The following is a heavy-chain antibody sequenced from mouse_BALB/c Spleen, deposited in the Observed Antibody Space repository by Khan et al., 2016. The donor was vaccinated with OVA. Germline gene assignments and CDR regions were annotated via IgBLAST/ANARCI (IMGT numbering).Heavy chain of an antibody. CDR3: VKQNHGTLYAVDY. D-gene: IGHD2-1*01. Sequence: QVQLKQSGPGLVAPSQSLSITCTVSVFSLTSYGVSWVRQPPGKGLEWLGVIWGDGNTNYHSTLISRLSISKDDSKSQVFLKLNSLQTDDTATYYCVKQNHGTLYAVDYWGQGTSVTVSS. CDR2: IWGDGNT. CDR1: VFSLTSYG. V-gene: IGHV2-3*01. J-gene: IGHJ4*01.